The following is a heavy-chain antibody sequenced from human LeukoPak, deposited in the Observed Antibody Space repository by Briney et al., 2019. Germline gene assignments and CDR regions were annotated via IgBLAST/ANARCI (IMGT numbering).Heavy chain of an antibody. CDR3: ARLRYSSRPLGF. Sequence: GGSLRLSCAASGFTLSTHYMTLVRQAPGKGLEWVSTLDGGGNSYYADFVKDRFTISRDNSKNTLDLQMSSLRAEDTAVYYCARLRYSSRPLGFWGQGTLV. J-gene: IGHJ4*02. CDR2: LDGGGNS. D-gene: IGHD6-19*01. V-gene: IGHV3-66*01. CDR1: GFTLSTHY.